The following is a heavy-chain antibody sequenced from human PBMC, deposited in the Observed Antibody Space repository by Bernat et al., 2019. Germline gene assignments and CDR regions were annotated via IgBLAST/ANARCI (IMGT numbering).Heavy chain of an antibody. V-gene: IGHV3-30*01. Sequence: QVQLVESGGGVVQPGRSLRLSCAASGFTFSSYAMHWVRQAPGKGLEWVAVISYDGSNKYYADSVKGRFTISRDNSKNTLYLQMNSLRAEDTAVYYCARDDYYGPDYWGQGTLVTVSS. CDR2: ISYDGSNK. J-gene: IGHJ4*02. D-gene: IGHD3-10*01. CDR3: ARDDYYGPDY. CDR1: GFTFSSYA.